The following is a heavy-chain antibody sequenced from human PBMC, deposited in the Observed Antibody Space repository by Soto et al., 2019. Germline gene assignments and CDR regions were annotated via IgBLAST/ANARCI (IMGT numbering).Heavy chain of an antibody. V-gene: IGHV1-69*02. CDR1: GGTFSSYT. J-gene: IGHJ5*02. CDR3: ARTSGLIAAAGTSWFDP. CDR2: IIPILGIA. Sequence: QVQLVQSGAEVKKPGSSVKVSCKASGGTFSSYTISWVRQAPGQGLEWMGRIIPILGIANYAQKFQGRDTITADKSTSTAYMELSSLRSEDTAVYYCARTSGLIAAAGTSWFDPWGQGTLVTVSS. D-gene: IGHD6-13*01.